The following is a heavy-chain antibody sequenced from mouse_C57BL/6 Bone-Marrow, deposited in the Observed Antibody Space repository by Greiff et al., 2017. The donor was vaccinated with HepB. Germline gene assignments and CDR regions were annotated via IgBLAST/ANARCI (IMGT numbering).Heavy chain of an antibody. V-gene: IGHV1-64*01. CDR1: GYTFTSYW. J-gene: IGHJ2*01. D-gene: IGHD1-1*01. Sequence: VQLQQPGAELVKPGASVKLSCKASGYTFTSYWMHWVKQRPGQGLEWIGMIHPNSGSTNYNEKFKSKATLTVDKSSSTADMQLSSLTSEDSAVYYCARPYGSSDLPYYFGYWGQGTTLTVSS. CDR2: IHPNSGST. CDR3: ARPYGSSDLPYYFGY.